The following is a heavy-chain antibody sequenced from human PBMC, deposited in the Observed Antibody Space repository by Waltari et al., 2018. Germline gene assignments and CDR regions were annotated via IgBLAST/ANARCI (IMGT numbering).Heavy chain of an antibody. D-gene: IGHD2-15*01. CDR1: GFTFSDNY. V-gene: IGHV3-72*01. Sequence: EVQLVESGGDLVQSGGSLRLSCAASGFTFSDNYMDWVRQAPGKGLEGVGRIRKKHNIYHTEYAADVKVRVTSSRDDSKKSLYLQMNSRKTEDTAVYYCARVGYCSGGTCAGLDCWGQGILVTVSS. CDR3: ARVGYCSGGTCAGLDC. J-gene: IGHJ4*02. CDR2: IRKKHNIYHT.